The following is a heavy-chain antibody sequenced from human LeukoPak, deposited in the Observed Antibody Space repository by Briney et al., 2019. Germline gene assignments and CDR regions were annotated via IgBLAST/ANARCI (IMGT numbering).Heavy chain of an antibody. CDR1: GFTFSSYA. CDR3: AAGFWRENFDC. J-gene: IGHJ4*02. Sequence: GGSLRLSCAASGFTFSSYAMHWVRQAPGKGLEWVAVISYDGSNKYYADSVKGRFTISRDNSKNTLYLQMNSLRAEDTAVYYCAAGFWRENFDCWGQGTLVTVSS. D-gene: IGHD3-3*01. V-gene: IGHV3-30-3*01. CDR2: ISYDGSNK.